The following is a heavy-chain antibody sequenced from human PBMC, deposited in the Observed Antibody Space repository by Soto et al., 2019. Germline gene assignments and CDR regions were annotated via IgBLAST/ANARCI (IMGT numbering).Heavy chain of an antibody. D-gene: IGHD1-26*01. CDR1: GFTFSSHA. J-gene: IGHJ4*02. CDR2: ISGGGGST. Sequence: EVQLSESGGGLVQPGGSLRLSCAASGFTFSSHAMSWVRQAPGKGLEWVSGISGGGGSTYYADSVKGRFSISRDTSKNTVYLQMNSLRTEDTAVYYCAKDRGGRWDIDYWGQGALVTVSS. V-gene: IGHV3-23*01. CDR3: AKDRGGRWDIDY.